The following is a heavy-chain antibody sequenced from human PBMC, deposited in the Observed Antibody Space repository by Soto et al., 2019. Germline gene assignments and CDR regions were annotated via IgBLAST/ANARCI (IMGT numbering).Heavy chain of an antibody. Sequence: ASVKVSCKASGYTFTSYGISWVRQAPGQGLEWMGWISAYNGNTNYAQKRQGRVTMTTDTSTGTAYMELRSLRSDDTAVYYCANLWFGEPTNYYYYGMDVWGQGTTVTVSS. D-gene: IGHD3-10*01. CDR3: ANLWFGEPTNYYYYGMDV. CDR2: ISAYNGNT. CDR1: GYTFTSYG. V-gene: IGHV1-18*01. J-gene: IGHJ6*02.